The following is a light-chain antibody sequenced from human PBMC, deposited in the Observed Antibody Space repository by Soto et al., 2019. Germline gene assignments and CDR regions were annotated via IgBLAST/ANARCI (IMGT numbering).Light chain of an antibody. Sequence: DIQMTPSPSSLSASVGDRVTITCRASQSISSNLNWYQQKPGQAPKLLNYVAASFQSGSPSRFSVSESGTDYTLTISSLLPVDFATYDCQQSYSSRYTVGQGTKLEIK. CDR2: VAA. CDR3: QQSYSSRYT. V-gene: IGKV1-39*01. CDR1: QSISSN. J-gene: IGKJ2*01.